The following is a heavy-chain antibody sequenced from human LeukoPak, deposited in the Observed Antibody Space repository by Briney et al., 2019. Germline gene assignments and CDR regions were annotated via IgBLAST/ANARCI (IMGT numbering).Heavy chain of an antibody. J-gene: IGHJ6*02. Sequence: GGVLRLSCAASGFTFSSYGMHWVRQAPGKGLEGVAVISYDGSNKYYADSVKGRFTISRDNSKKTLYLQMNSLRAEDTAVYYCAKDEGIAVLYYYGMDVWGQGTTVTVSS. CDR1: GFTFSSYG. D-gene: IGHD6-19*01. CDR3: AKDEGIAVLYYYGMDV. CDR2: ISYDGSNK. V-gene: IGHV3-30*18.